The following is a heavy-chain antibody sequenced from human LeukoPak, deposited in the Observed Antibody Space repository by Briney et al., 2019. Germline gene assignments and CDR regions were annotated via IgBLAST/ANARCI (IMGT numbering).Heavy chain of an antibody. D-gene: IGHD3-22*01. V-gene: IGHV1-2*02. CDR3: ARDSSVASSGCFFD. Sequence: ASVKVSCKASGYTFTGYYMHWVRQAPGQGLEWMGWINPNSGGTNYAQKFQGRVTMTRDTSISTAYVELSRLRSDDTAVYYCARDSSVASSGCFFDWGQGTLVTVSS. CDR1: GYTFTGYY. J-gene: IGHJ4*02. CDR2: INPNSGGT.